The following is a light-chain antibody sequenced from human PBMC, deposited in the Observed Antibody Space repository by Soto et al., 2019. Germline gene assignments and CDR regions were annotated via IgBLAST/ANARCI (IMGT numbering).Light chain of an antibody. V-gene: IGLV2-11*01. J-gene: IGLJ3*02. CDR3: CSHAGRYQV. CDR2: DVS. CDR1: SSDVGGYNY. Sequence: QSALTQPRSVSGSPGQSVTISCTGTSSDVGGYNYVSWYQQHPGKAPKLMIYDVSKRPSGVPDRFSGSKSGNTASLTISGRQAEDVAHYHFCSHAGRYQVFGEGTKLTVL.